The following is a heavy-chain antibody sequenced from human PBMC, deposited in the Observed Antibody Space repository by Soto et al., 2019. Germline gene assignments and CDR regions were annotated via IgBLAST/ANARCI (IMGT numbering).Heavy chain of an antibody. V-gene: IGHV3-21*01. J-gene: IGHJ6*02. CDR1: GFTFNKYS. CDR3: ARDSDFDFWSSNYIDGMDV. Sequence: PGGSLRLSCAASGFTFNKYSMNWVRQAPGKGLEWVSSITSNANRIYYADSVKGRFTISRDNAQKSVYLQMNSLRVGDTAVYYCARDSDFDFWSSNYIDGMDVWGQGTTVTVSS. D-gene: IGHD3-3*01. CDR2: ITSNANRI.